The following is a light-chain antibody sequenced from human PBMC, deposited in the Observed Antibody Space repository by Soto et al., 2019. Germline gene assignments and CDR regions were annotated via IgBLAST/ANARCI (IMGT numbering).Light chain of an antibody. V-gene: IGKV3-20*01. CDR2: DAS. CDR3: QQYGSSPS. Sequence: EAFLTHSPSSLASAAGGRATLYCRDSQSISSNYLAWYQQKPGQAPRLLIYDASNRATGIPARFSGSGSGTDFTLTISRLEPEDFAVYYCQQYGSSPSFGGGTKVDIK. CDR1: QSISSNY. J-gene: IGKJ4*01.